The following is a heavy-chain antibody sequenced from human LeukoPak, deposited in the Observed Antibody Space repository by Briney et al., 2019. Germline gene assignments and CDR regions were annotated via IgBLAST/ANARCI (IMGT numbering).Heavy chain of an antibody. CDR1: GFIVSSNY. D-gene: IGHD2-2*01. Sequence: GGSLRLSCAASGFIVSSNYMSWVRQAPGKGLEWVSSISASGGTTYYADSVKGRFTISRDNSKNTLYLQMLSLRAEDSAIYYCAKDPREYCSSTSCPNWFDPWGQGTLVTVSS. CDR3: AKDPREYCSSTSCPNWFDP. J-gene: IGHJ5*02. CDR2: ISASGGTT. V-gene: IGHV3-23*01.